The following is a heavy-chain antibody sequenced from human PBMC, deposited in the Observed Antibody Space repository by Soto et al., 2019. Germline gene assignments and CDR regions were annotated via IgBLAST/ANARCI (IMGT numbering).Heavy chain of an antibody. CDR1: GGTFSSYA. Sequence: QVQLVQSGAEVKNPGSSVKVSCKASGGTFSSYAITWVRQAPGQGLEWMGGIIPIFGTSNYAQKFQGRVTITAAESPSTAYMALSSLRSEDTAVYYCARGKGAGSNWFDPWGQGTLVTVSS. D-gene: IGHD3-10*01. J-gene: IGHJ5*02. CDR3: ARGKGAGSNWFDP. V-gene: IGHV1-69*01. CDR2: IIPIFGTS.